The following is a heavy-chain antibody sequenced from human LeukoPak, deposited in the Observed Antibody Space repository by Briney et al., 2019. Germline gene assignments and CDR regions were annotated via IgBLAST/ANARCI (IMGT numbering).Heavy chain of an antibody. CDR3: AKDDSSGYGYYFDY. CDR2: ISTSGGST. D-gene: IGHD3-22*01. V-gene: IGHV3-23*01. Sequence: GGSLRLSCAASGFTFSSYWMSWVRQAPGKGLEWVSTISTSGGSTYHADSVKGRFTISRDNSKNTLYLQMNSLRAEDTAIYYCAKDDSSGYGYYFDYWGQGTLVTASS. J-gene: IGHJ4*02. CDR1: GFTFSSYW.